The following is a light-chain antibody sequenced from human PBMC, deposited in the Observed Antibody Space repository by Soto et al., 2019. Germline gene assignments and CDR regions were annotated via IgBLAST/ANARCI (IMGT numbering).Light chain of an antibody. CDR3: QHYNSYSEA. J-gene: IGKJ1*01. CDR2: VAS. V-gene: IGKV1-39*01. CDR1: QSIGSD. Sequence: IQMTQSPSSRSASVGDRVTITCRASQSIGSDLHWYQQKPGKAPKLLIYVASSLRSGVPSRFCGSGFATDFTLTIGSLQPEDFATYYCQHYNSYSEAFGQGTKVDIK.